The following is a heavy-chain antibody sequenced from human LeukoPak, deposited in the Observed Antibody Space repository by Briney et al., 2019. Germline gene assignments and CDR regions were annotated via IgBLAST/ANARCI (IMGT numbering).Heavy chain of an antibody. D-gene: IGHD1-26*01. CDR2: INPNSGGT. Sequence: GASVKVSCKASGYTFTGYYMHWVRQAPGQGLEWMGWINPNSGGTNYAQKFQGRVTMTTDTSTSTAYMELRSLRSDDTAVYYCARWGGSPNDYWGQGTLVTVSS. CDR1: GYTFTGYY. CDR3: ARWGGSPNDY. J-gene: IGHJ4*02. V-gene: IGHV1-2*02.